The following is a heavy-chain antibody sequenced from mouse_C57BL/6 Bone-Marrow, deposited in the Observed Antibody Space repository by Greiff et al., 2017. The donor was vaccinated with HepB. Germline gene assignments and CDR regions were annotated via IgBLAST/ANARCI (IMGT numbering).Heavy chain of an antibody. Sequence: VQLQQSGPGLVQPSQSLSITCTVSGFSLTSYGVHWVRQSPGKGLEWLGVIWSGGSTDYNAAVISRLSISKDNSKSQVFFKMNSLQADDTAIYYCARMIPYYAMDYWGQGTSVTVSS. CDR2: IWSGGST. J-gene: IGHJ4*01. V-gene: IGHV2-2*01. D-gene: IGHD2-4*01. CDR1: GFSLTSYG. CDR3: ARMIPYYAMDY.